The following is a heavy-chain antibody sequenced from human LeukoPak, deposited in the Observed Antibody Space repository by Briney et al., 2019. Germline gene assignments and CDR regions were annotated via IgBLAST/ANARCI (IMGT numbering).Heavy chain of an antibody. V-gene: IGHV4-4*07. J-gene: IGHJ4*02. CDR3: AGRDY. Sequence: SETLSLTCTVSGAPISNYYWSWIRQPAGKALEWIGRVYTSGSTTYNPSFRSRVTMSVDKSKNELSLKLTSVTAADTAAYYCAGRDYWGQGTLVTVSS. CDR2: VYTSGST. CDR1: GAPISNYY.